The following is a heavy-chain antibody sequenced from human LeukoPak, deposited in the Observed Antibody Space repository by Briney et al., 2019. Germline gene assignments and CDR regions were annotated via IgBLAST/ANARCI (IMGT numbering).Heavy chain of an antibody. Sequence: GGSLRLSCAAPGFTVSSNDMSWVRQAPGKGLEWISYISSSGSTIYYADSVKGRFTISRDNAKNSLYLQMNSLRAEDTAVYYCAREAGPTRYFDYWGQGTLVTVSS. D-gene: IGHD1-26*01. CDR1: GFTVSSND. CDR2: ISSSGSTI. CDR3: AREAGPTRYFDY. V-gene: IGHV3-48*03. J-gene: IGHJ4*02.